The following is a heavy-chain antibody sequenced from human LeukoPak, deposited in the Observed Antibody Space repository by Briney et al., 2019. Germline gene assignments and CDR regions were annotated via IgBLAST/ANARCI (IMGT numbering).Heavy chain of an antibody. V-gene: IGHV1-18*01. D-gene: IGHD3-10*01. Sequence: ASVKVSCKASGYTFTSYGISWVRQAPGQGLEWMGWISAYNGNTTYAQKLQGRVTMTTDTSTSTAYMELRSLRSDDTAVYYCAREEFGELFLNYWGQGTLVTVSS. CDR2: ISAYNGNT. CDR1: GYTFTSYG. CDR3: AREEFGELFLNY. J-gene: IGHJ4*02.